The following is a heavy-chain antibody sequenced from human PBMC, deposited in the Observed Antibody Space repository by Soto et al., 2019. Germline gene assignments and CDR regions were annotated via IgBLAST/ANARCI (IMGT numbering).Heavy chain of an antibody. CDR3: AVHRATPGAALSNWFGP. D-gene: IGHD1-26*01. CDR1: GGSFSSSSYY. CDR2: IYYSGST. V-gene: IGHV4-39*07. J-gene: IGHJ5*02. Sequence: SETLSLTCTVSGGSFSSSSYYWCGIRQPPRKGLEWIGSIYYSGSTYYNPSLQSRLSMSLDTSGNHFSLRLTSVTVADTAVYYCAVHRATPGAALSNWFGPWGQGSLVT.